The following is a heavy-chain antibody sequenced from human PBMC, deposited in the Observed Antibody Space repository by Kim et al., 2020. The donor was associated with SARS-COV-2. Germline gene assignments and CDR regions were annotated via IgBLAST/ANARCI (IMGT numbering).Heavy chain of an antibody. CDR1: GFTFDNYA. J-gene: IGHJ6*02. CDR2: VSGVGVNK. Sequence: GGSLRLSCAGSGFTFDNYAMSWVRQAPGKGLEWVSVVSGVGVNKFYADSVRGRFTISRDNSKNILYLQMNSLRDEDTALYYCAKMAVMDGYYYFYFYGMDVWAQGTTVSVSS. CDR3: AKMAVMDGYYYFYFYGMDV. V-gene: IGHV3-23*01. D-gene: IGHD5-12*01.